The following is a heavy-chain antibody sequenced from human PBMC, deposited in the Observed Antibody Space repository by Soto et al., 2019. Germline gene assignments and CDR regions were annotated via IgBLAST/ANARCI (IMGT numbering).Heavy chain of an antibody. Sequence: QVQLVQSGAEVRKPGASVKVSCKASGYSFSSYVINWVRQAPGQGLEWLGWISPFNGNTKYAPKVQGRVTLTTDTSTTVVYMELRSLSSDDTALYYCTRSGEHPFVHWGQGTVVIVSA. CDR3: TRSGEHPFVH. CDR1: GYSFSSYV. V-gene: IGHV1-18*01. J-gene: IGHJ4*02. CDR2: ISPFNGNT. D-gene: IGHD4-17*01.